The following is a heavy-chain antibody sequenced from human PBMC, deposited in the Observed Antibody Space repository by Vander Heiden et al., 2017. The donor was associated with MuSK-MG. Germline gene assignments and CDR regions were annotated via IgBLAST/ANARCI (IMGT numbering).Heavy chain of an antibody. J-gene: IGHJ4*02. V-gene: IGHV4-39*01. CDR2: IDYSGST. D-gene: IGHD5-12*01. CDR3: ARLFAEGYNPLGYFDY. CDR1: GGSISSTTYF. Sequence: QLQLQESGPGLVKPSETLSLTCAVSGGSISSTTYFWGWIRQSPGKGLEWIGSIDYSGSTYSNPSLKSRVTMSVDMSKNQFSLKLSSMTAADTAVFYCARLFAEGYNPLGYFDYWGQGALVTVSS.